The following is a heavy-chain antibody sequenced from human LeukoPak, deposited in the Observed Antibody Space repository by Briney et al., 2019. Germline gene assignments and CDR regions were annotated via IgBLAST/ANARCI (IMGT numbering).Heavy chain of an antibody. D-gene: IGHD1-26*01. V-gene: IGHV3-21*01. Sequence: GGSLRLSCAASGFTFSSYGMHWVRQAPGKGLEWVSSISSSSSYIYYADSVKGRFTISRDNAKNSLYLQMNSLRAEDTAVYYCARDYLGATTYWGQGTLVTVSS. CDR2: ISSSSSYI. CDR1: GFTFSSYG. J-gene: IGHJ4*02. CDR3: ARDYLGATTY.